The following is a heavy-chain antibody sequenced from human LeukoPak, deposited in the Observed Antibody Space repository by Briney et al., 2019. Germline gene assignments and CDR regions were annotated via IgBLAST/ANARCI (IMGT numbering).Heavy chain of an antibody. CDR1: GFTFSDYY. D-gene: IGHD5/OR15-5a*01. Sequence: PGGSLRLSCAASGFTFSDYYMSWIRQAPGKGLEWVSYISSSGSTIYYADSVKGRFTISRDNAKNSLYLQMNSLRAEDTAVYYCARDVFRSHDAFDIWGQGTMVTVSS. CDR3: ARDVFRSHDAFDI. CDR2: ISSSGSTI. V-gene: IGHV3-11*04. J-gene: IGHJ3*02.